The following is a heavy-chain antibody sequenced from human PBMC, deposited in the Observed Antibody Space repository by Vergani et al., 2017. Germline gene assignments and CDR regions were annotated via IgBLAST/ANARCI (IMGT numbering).Heavy chain of an antibody. V-gene: IGHV3-23*01. D-gene: IGHD3-22*01. CDR3: ARSRYDSSGFSTIFRY. Sequence: EVHLLESGGGLIQPGGSLRISCAASGFTFSNSAVSWVRQAPGKGLEWVSTISSDGGSTYYADSVKGRFTISRDNSKNTLFLQMNSLRVEDTAVYYCARSRYDSSGFSTIFRYWGQGTRVTVS. J-gene: IGHJ4*02. CDR2: ISSDGGST. CDR1: GFTFSNSA.